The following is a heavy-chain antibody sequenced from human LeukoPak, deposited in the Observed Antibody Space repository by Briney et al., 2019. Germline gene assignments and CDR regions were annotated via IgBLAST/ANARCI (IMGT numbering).Heavy chain of an antibody. Sequence: GGSLRLSCAASGFTFSSYAMSWVRQAPGKGLEWVSTISGIGDDTSYADSVKGRFTISRDNSKNTLYLQMNSLRAEDTAVYYCAKDEASGYGLGVGYYYYMDVWGKGATVTVPS. CDR2: ISGIGDDT. D-gene: IGHD5-12*01. J-gene: IGHJ6*03. CDR3: AKDEASGYGLGVGYYYYMDV. V-gene: IGHV3-23*01. CDR1: GFTFSSYA.